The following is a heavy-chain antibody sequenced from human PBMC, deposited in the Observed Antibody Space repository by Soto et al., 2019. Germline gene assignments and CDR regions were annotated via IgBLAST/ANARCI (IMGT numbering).Heavy chain of an antibody. J-gene: IGHJ6*02. CDR2: IYYSGST. Sequence: SETLSLTCTVSGGSISSYYWSWIRQPPGKGLEWIGYIYYSGSTNYNPSLKSRVTISVDTSKNQFSLKLSSVTAADTAVYYCARVRAARFPYYYGMDVWGQGTTVTVSS. CDR3: ARVRAARFPYYYGMDV. D-gene: IGHD6-6*01. V-gene: IGHV4-59*01. CDR1: GGSISSYY.